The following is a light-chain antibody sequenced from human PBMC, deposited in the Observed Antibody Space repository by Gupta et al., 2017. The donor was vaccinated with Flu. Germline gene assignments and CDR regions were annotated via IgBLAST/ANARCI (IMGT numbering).Light chain of an antibody. CDR3: HQDASSPWT. V-gene: IGKV3-20*01. Sequence: PGTLSLSPGERATLACRASQSVSRYMDWYQQRPGQAPRLLIYASSSRAARIRDRFSGSGSGTDFTLSIIRLEPEDFAVYYCHQDASSPWTFGQGTKVEIK. CDR2: ASS. J-gene: IGKJ1*01. CDR1: QSVSRY.